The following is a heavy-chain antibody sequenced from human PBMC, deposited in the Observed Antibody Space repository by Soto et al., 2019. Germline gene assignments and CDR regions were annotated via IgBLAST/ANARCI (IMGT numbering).Heavy chain of an antibody. CDR2: IKQDGSEK. CDR1: GFTFSSYW. V-gene: IGHV3-7*05. J-gene: IGHJ4*02. D-gene: IGHD3-3*01. CDR3: ARDSPPDYDFWSGQTDY. Sequence: GGSLRLSCAASGFTFSSYWMSWVRQAPGKGLEWVANIKQDGSEKYVDSVKGRFTISRDNAKNSLYLQMNSLRAEDTAVYYCARDSPPDYDFWSGQTDYWGQGTLVTVSS.